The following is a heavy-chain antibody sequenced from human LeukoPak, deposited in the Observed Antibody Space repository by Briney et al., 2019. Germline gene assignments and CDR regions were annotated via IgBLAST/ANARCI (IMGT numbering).Heavy chain of an antibody. J-gene: IGHJ4*02. Sequence: SETLSLTCTVSGGSISSSSYYWGWIRQPPGKGLEWIGSIYYSGSTYYNPSLKSRVTISVDTSKNQFSLKLSSVTAADTAVYYCARMGAARLPFDYWGQGTLVTVSS. D-gene: IGHD6-6*01. CDR1: GGSISSSSYY. CDR3: ARMGAARLPFDY. V-gene: IGHV4-39*01. CDR2: IYYSGST.